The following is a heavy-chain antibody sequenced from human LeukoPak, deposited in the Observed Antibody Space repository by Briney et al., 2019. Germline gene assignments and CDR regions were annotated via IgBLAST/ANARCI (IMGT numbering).Heavy chain of an antibody. J-gene: IGHJ6*03. CDR3: ARGGYGHNMDV. CDR1: GFTFSSYA. Sequence: GRSLRLSCAASGFTFSSYAMHWVRQAPGKGLVWVSRIKNAGSDTIYADSVKGRFTISRDNAKNTVYLQMNSLRAEDTAVYYCARGGYGHNMDVWGEGTTVTVSS. D-gene: IGHD3-10*01. CDR2: IKNAGSDT. V-gene: IGHV3-74*01.